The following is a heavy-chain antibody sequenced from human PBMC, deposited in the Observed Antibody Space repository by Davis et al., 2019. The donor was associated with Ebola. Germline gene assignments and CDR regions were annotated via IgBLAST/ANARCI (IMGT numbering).Heavy chain of an antibody. CDR2: IYHRGNT. V-gene: IGHV4-30-4*01. J-gene: IGHJ5*02. Sequence: MPSETPSLTCTVSGGSVSSSDYYWAWIRQPPGKGLEWIAYIYHRGNTYYNPSLKSRPTISLDTSKNQVSLNLASVTAADTAVYYCARVDSAGYYLYNWFDPWGQGTLVTVSS. CDR3: ARVDSAGYYLYNWFDP. D-gene: IGHD3-22*01. CDR1: GGSVSSSDYY.